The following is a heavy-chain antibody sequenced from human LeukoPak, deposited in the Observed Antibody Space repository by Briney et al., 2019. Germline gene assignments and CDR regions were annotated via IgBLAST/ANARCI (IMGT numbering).Heavy chain of an antibody. CDR2: IYYSGST. CDR1: GGSISSYY. V-gene: IGHV4-59*01. CDR3: ANLVGADYFDY. J-gene: IGHJ4*02. Sequence: PSETLSLTCTVSGGSISSYYWSWIRQPPGKGLEWIGYIYYSGSTNYNPSLKSRVTISVDTSKDQFSLKLSSVTAADTAVYYCANLVGADYFDYWGQGTLVIVSS. D-gene: IGHD1-26*01.